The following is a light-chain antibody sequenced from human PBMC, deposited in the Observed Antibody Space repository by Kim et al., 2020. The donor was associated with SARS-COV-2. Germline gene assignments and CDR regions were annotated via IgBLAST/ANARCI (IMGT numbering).Light chain of an antibody. Sequence: GQKVTISCSGSSSNIGKNYVSWYQQLPRTAPKLVIYDTNKRSSGIPDRFSGSKSGTTATLDITGLQTGDEADYYCGTFDTSLFVVVFGGGTQLTVL. CDR1: SSNIGKNY. J-gene: IGLJ2*01. CDR3: GTFDTSLFVVV. CDR2: DTN. V-gene: IGLV1-51*01.